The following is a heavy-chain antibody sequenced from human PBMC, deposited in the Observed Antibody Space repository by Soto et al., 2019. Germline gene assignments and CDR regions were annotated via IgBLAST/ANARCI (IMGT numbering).Heavy chain of an antibody. J-gene: IGHJ4*02. CDR1: GFTFSSYA. Sequence: GGSLRLSCAASGFTFSSYAMHWVRQAPGKGLEWVAVISYDGSNKYYADSVKGRFTISRDNSKNTLYLQMNSLRAEDTAVYYCAREGDSSGYCFDYWGQGTPVTVSS. V-gene: IGHV3-30-3*01. CDR3: AREGDSSGYCFDY. D-gene: IGHD3-22*01. CDR2: ISYDGSNK.